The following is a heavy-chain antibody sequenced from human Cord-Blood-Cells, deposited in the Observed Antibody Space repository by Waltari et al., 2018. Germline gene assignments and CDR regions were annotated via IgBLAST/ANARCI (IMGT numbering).Heavy chain of an antibody. Sequence: QVQLVESGGGVVQPGRSLRLSCAASGFTFSSYAMHWVRQAPGKGLEWVAVISYNGSNKYYADSVNGRFTISRDNSKNTLYLQMNSLRAEDTAVYYCAGDAELGISPPFDYWGQGTLVTVSS. D-gene: IGHD7-27*01. J-gene: IGHJ4*02. CDR1: GFTFSSYA. CDR3: AGDAELGISPPFDY. CDR2: ISYNGSNK. V-gene: IGHV3-30-3*01.